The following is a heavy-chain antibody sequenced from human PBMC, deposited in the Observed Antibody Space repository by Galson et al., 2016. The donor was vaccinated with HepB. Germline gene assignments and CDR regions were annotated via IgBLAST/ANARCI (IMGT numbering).Heavy chain of an antibody. V-gene: IGHV1-46*01. CDR3: ARGGYYDSSGSLRY. CDR2: INPSGGST. D-gene: IGHD3-22*01. Sequence: SVKVSCKASGYTFTRYYIHWVRQAPGQGLEWMGVINPSGGSTKYAQKFKGRVTMTRDTSTSTVYMELSSLRSEDTAVYFCARGGYYDSSGSLRYWGQGTLVTVSS. J-gene: IGHJ4*02. CDR1: GYTFTRYY.